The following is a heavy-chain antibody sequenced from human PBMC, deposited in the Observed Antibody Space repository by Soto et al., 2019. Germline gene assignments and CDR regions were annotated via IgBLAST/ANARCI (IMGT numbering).Heavy chain of an antibody. J-gene: IGHJ4*02. V-gene: IGHV4-34*01. CDR3: AIGLWFGEPTDY. D-gene: IGHD3-10*01. CDR1: GGSFSGYY. Sequence: SETLSLTCAVYGGSFSGYYWSWIRQPPGKGLEWIGEINHSGSTNYNPSLKSRVTISVDTSKNQFSLKLSSVTAADTAVYYCAIGLWFGEPTDYWGQGTLVTVSS. CDR2: INHSGST.